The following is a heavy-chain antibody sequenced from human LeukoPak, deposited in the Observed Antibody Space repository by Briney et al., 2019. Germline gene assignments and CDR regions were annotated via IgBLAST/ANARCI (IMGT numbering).Heavy chain of an antibody. CDR2: IYYSGST. CDR1: GGSISSSSYY. D-gene: IGHD1-20*01. Sequence: SETLSLTCTVSGGSISSSSYYWGWIRQPPGKGLEWIGSIYYSGSTYYNPSLKSRVTISVDTSKNQFSLKLSSVTAADTAVYYCVRRDNWNEFDYWGQGTLVTVSS. J-gene: IGHJ4*02. CDR3: VRRDNWNEFDY. V-gene: IGHV4-39*01.